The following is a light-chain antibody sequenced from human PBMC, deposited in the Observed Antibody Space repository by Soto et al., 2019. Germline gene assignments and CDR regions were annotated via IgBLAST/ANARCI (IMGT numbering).Light chain of an antibody. V-gene: IGKV1-39*01. CDR1: QSISSY. CDR3: QQSYSTPH. CDR2: AAS. J-gene: IGKJ3*01. Sequence: ILMTQSPSSLSASVGDRVTITCRASQSISSYLNWYQQKPGKAPKLLIYAASSLQTGVPSRFIGSGSGTDFTLTISSLQPEDFATYYCQQSYSTPHFGPGTKVDIK.